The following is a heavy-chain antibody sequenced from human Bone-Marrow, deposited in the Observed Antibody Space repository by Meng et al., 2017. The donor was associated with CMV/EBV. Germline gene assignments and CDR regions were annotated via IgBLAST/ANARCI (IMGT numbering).Heavy chain of an antibody. CDR1: GYTFTSYG. Sequence: ASVKVSCKASGYTFTSYGISWVRQAPGQGLEWMGWISAYNGNTNYAQKLQGRVTMTTDTSTSTAYMELRSLRSDDTAVYYCAREVKGAMVRGERIHYYYGMDVWGQGNTVTVYS. CDR2: ISAYNGNT. CDR3: AREVKGAMVRGERIHYYYGMDV. J-gene: IGHJ6*01. D-gene: IGHD3-10*01. V-gene: IGHV1-18*01.